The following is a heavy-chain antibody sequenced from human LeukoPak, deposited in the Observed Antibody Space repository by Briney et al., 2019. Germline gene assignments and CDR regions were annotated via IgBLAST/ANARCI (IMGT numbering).Heavy chain of an antibody. CDR3: AREIGYCSSTSCYAGWFDP. D-gene: IGHD2-2*01. J-gene: IGHJ5*02. V-gene: IGHV1-18*01. CDR1: GYTFTSYG. Sequence: ASVKVSCKASGYTFTSYGISWVRQAPGQGLEWMGWFSAYNGNTNYAQKLQGRVTMTTDTSTSTAYMELRSLRSDDTAVYYCAREIGYCSSTSCYAGWFDPWGQGTLVTVSS. CDR2: FSAYNGNT.